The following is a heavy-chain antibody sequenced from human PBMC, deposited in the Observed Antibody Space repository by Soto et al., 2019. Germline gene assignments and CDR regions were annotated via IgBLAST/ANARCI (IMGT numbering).Heavy chain of an antibody. CDR2: INHSAST. D-gene: IGHD3-10*01. J-gene: IGHJ6*03. V-gene: IGHV4-34*01. CDR3: ARGQVTMVRGVSPYYYYYMDV. Sequence: SETLSLTCAVYGGSFSGYYWSWIRQPPGKGLEWIGEINHSASTNYNPSLKSRVTISVDTSKNQFSLKLSSVTAADTAVYYCARGQVTMVRGVSPYYYYYMDVWGKGTTVTVSS. CDR1: GGSFSGYY.